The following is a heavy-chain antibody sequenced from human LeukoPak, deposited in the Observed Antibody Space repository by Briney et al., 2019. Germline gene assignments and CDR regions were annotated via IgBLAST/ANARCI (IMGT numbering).Heavy chain of an antibody. CDR2: FDPEDGET. J-gene: IGHJ6*02. V-gene: IGHV1-24*01. D-gene: IGHD3-22*01. Sequence: ASVKVSCKVSGYTLTELSMHWVRQAPGKGLEWMGGFDPEDGETIYAQKFQGRVTMTTDTSTSTAYMELRSLRSDDTAVYYCARLDYYDSSGYYGQNYYYGMDVWGQGTTVTVSS. CDR1: GYTLTELS. CDR3: ARLDYYDSSGYYGQNYYYGMDV.